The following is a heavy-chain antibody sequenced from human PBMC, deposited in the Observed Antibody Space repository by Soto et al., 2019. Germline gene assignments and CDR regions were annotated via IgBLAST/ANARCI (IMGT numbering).Heavy chain of an antibody. CDR1: GFTFGSYW. Sequence: EVQLVESGGGLVQPGGSLRVSCAASGFTFGSYWMNWVRQAPGKGLVWVSRIDSDGSSTTYADSVKGRFTTSRDNGKNSLYLQLSSLRVEDTAVYYCARGRPYGMEVWGQGTTVTVSS. CDR3: ARGRPYGMEV. CDR2: IDSDGSST. J-gene: IGHJ6*02. V-gene: IGHV3-74*01.